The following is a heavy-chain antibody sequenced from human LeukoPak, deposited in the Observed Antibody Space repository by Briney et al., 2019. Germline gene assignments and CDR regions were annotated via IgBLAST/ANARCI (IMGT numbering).Heavy chain of an antibody. J-gene: IGHJ5*02. V-gene: IGHV1-8*02. CDR2: MNPNSGNT. CDR1: GYTFTSYG. CDR3: ARGGEGDWFDP. Sequence: ASVKVSCKASGYTFTSYGISWVRQAPGQGLEWMGWMNPNSGNTGYAQKFQDRVTMTRNTSISTAYMELSSLRSEDTAVYYCARGGEGDWFDPWGQGTRVTVSS. D-gene: IGHD3-10*01.